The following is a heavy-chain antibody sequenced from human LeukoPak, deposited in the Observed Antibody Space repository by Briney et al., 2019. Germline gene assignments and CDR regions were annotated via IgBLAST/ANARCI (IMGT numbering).Heavy chain of an antibody. CDR2: ISSRSSYI. Sequence: GGSLTLSCAASRLTFSYCNMDWLGQPRGREMEWVSSISSRSSYIYYADSVKGRFTISRDNAKNSLYLLMNSLRAEDTAVYYCARDGYSYGTNWYFDLWGRGTLVTVSS. CDR3: ARDGYSYGTNWYFDL. V-gene: IGHV3-21*01. CDR1: RLTFSYCN. J-gene: IGHJ2*01. D-gene: IGHD5-18*01.